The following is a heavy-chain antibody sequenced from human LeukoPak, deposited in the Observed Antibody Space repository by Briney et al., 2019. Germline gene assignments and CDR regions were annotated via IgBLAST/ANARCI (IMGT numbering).Heavy chain of an antibody. Sequence: GGSLSLSCVISGFTFSRYAMHWVRQAPVKGLEWVAAISYHGNNQYYAESVEGRFTTSRDNSKNTLYLQMNSLRPEDTAVYYCAKDLSSSSHYYFDYWGQGTLVTVSS. CDR1: GFTFSRYA. J-gene: IGHJ4*02. V-gene: IGHV3-30-3*01. CDR3: AKDLSSSSHYYFDY. D-gene: IGHD6-6*01. CDR2: ISYHGNNQ.